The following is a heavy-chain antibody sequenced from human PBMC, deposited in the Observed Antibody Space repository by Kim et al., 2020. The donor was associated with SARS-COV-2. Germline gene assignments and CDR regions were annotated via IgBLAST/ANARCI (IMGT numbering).Heavy chain of an antibody. CDR2: INHSGST. J-gene: IGHJ4*02. CDR1: GESFSGYY. Sequence: SETLSLTCAVYGESFSGYYWTWIRQPPEKGLEWIGEINHSGSTNYNPSLKSRVTISVDTSKNQFSLKLTSVTAADTAVYFCARRNMIRGVDYWGQGTLVT. V-gene: IGHV4-34*01. D-gene: IGHD3-10*01. CDR3: ARRNMIRGVDY.